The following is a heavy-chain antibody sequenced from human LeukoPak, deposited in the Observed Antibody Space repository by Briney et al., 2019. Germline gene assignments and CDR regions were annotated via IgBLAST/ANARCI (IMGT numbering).Heavy chain of an antibody. CDR3: ARDRTAAAGTNWFDP. D-gene: IGHD6-13*01. CDR2: IYYSGST. J-gene: IGHJ5*02. V-gene: IGHV4-39*07. Sequence: SETLSLTCTVSGGSISSSSYYWGWIRQPPGKGLEWIGSIYYSGSTYYNPSLKSRVTISVDTSKNQFSLKLSSVTAADTAVYYCARDRTAAAGTNWFDPWGQGTLVTVSS. CDR1: GGSISSSSYY.